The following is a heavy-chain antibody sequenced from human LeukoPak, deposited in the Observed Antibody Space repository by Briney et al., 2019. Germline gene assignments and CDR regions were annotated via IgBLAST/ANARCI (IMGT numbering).Heavy chain of an antibody. V-gene: IGHV1-24*01. Sequence: ASVKVSCKVSGYTLTELSMHWVRQAPGKGLERMGGFDPEDGETIYAQKFQGRVTMTEDTSTDTAYMELSSLRSEDTAVYYCATEVAGYNWFDPWGQGTLVTVSS. J-gene: IGHJ5*02. CDR2: FDPEDGET. CDR1: GYTLTELS. CDR3: ATEVAGYNWFDP. D-gene: IGHD6-19*01.